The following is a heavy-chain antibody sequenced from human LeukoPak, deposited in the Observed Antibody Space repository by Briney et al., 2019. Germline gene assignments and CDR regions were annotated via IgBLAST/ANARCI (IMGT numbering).Heavy chain of an antibody. Sequence: SETLSLTCTVSGGSTSSSSFYWGWIRQPPGKGLECIGRISYSGRTYYNPSLQSRVTISVDTSKNQVSLRLSSVTAADTAVYYCARGGSIVGATPHDAFDIWGQGTVVTVS. CDR2: ISYSGRT. D-gene: IGHD1-26*01. J-gene: IGHJ3*02. CDR1: GGSTSSSSFY. CDR3: ARGGSIVGATPHDAFDI. V-gene: IGHV4-39*07.